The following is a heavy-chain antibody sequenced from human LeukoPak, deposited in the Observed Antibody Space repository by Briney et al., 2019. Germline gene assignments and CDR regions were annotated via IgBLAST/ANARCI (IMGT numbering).Heavy chain of an antibody. V-gene: IGHV3-23*01. CDR3: ASPGGYDFWSGPFDY. J-gene: IGHJ4*02. CDR1: GFTFSSYV. D-gene: IGHD3-3*01. Sequence: GGSLRLSCAASGFTFSSYVMSWVRQAPGKGLEWVSGISGSGGRTNYADSVKGRFTISRDNSKNTLYLQMNSLRAEDTAVYYCASPGGYDFWSGPFDYWGQGTLVTVSS. CDR2: ISGSGGRT.